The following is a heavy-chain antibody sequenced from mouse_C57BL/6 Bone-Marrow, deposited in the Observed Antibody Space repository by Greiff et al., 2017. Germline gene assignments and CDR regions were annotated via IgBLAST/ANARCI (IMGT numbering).Heavy chain of an antibody. D-gene: IGHD4-1*01. CDR1: GFTFSSYA. CDR3: AGEKGCAGTWFAY. CDR2: ISDGGSYT. V-gene: IGHV5-4*01. Sequence: EVQLVESGGGLVKPGGSLKLSCAASGFTFSSYAMSWVRQTPEKRLEWVATISDGGSYTYYPDYVKGRFTISRDNAKNNLYRRRSNLKSEDTAMYYCAGEKGCAGTWFAYWGQGTLVTVSA. J-gene: IGHJ3*01.